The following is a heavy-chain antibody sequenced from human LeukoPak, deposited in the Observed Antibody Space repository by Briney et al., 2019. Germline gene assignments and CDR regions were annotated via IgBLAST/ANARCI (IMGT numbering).Heavy chain of an antibody. J-gene: IGHJ4*02. Sequence: PGGSLRLSCAASGFTFSSCAMSWVPQAPGKGLEWVSAISGSGGSTYYAGSVKGRFTISRDNSKNTLFLQMNSLRAEDTAVYYCAKGTYSSSPRDNWGQGTLVTVSS. V-gene: IGHV3-23*01. CDR2: ISGSGGST. D-gene: IGHD6-6*01. CDR1: GFTFSSCA. CDR3: AKGTYSSSPRDN.